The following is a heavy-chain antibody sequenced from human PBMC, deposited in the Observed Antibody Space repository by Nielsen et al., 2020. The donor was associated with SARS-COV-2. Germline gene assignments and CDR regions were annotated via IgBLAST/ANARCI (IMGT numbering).Heavy chain of an antibody. CDR1: GLTFSNVW. D-gene: IGHD1-14*01. CDR3: ATLNWYNDY. V-gene: IGHV3-15*01. CDR2: IKRKTDGGTG. J-gene: IGHJ4*02. Sequence: GESLKISCAASGLTFSNVWMNWVRQAPGKGLEWVGRIKRKTDGGTGDYAAPVKGRFTISTDDSTNTLYLQMNSLETEDTAVYYCATLNWYNDYWGQGTLVTVSS.